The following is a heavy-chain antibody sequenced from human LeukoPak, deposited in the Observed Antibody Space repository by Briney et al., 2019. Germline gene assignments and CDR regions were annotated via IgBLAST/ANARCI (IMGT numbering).Heavy chain of an antibody. CDR2: IDASGVNT. V-gene: IGHV3-23*01. D-gene: IGHD6-19*01. Sequence: GGSLRLSCAASRFTFSGYAMYWVRQAPGKGLEWVSCIDASGVNTYYADSVKGRFTISRDNSRNTLYLQMNSQRAEDTAVYYCAKGSGSGWYGWFDPWGQGTLVTVSS. CDR1: RFTFSGYA. CDR3: AKGSGSGWYGWFDP. J-gene: IGHJ5*02.